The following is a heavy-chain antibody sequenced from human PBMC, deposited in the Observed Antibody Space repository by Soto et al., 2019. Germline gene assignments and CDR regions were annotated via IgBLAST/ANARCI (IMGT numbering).Heavy chain of an antibody. Sequence: QLQLQESGSGLVKPSQTLSLTCAVSGGSISSGGHSWSWIRQPPGKGLEWIGYIYHSGSTYYNPYLKRRVTISVDRSTNPFSLKLSSVTAADTAVHYCARAGGLGAVAADYWGQGTLVTVSS. J-gene: IGHJ4*02. V-gene: IGHV4-30-2*01. CDR2: IYHSGST. CDR1: GGSISSGGHS. CDR3: ARAGGLGAVAADY. D-gene: IGHD6-19*01.